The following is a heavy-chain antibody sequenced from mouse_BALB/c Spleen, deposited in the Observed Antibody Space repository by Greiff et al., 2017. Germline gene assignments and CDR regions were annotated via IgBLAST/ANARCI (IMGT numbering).Heavy chain of an antibody. D-gene: IGHD1-1*01. V-gene: IGHV4-1*02. Sequence: EVQLQQSGGGLVQPGGSLKLSCAASGFDFSRYWMNWVRQAPGKGLEWIGEINPDSSTINYTPSLKDKFIISRDNAKNTLYLQMSKVRSEDTALYYCARPDYYGSSGVDYWGQGTTLTVSS. CDR1: GFDFSRYW. J-gene: IGHJ2*01. CDR2: INPDSSTI. CDR3: ARPDYYGSSGVDY.